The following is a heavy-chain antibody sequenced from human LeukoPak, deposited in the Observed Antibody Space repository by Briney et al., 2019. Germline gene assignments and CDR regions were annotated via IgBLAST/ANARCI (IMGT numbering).Heavy chain of an antibody. CDR3: PRDKPSYFGPRRGGTNTPSWDYYYYTDV. J-gene: IGHJ6*03. Sequence: ASLWVSPKASGYTSTANYVTWVAQAAGQGVEYMRAINPTTGASSSAERFQGRVSMTRESSITTVYMELSSLTSDETSVYYCPRDKPSYFGPRRGGTNTPSWDYYYYTDVWGEGTTVTVSS. CDR1: GYTSTANY. D-gene: IGHD3-10*01. V-gene: IGHV1-2*02. CDR2: INPTTGAS.